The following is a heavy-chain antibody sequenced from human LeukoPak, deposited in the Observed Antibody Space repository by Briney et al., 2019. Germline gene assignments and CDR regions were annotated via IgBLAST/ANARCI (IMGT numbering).Heavy chain of an antibody. CDR3: AIPQAMVTY. V-gene: IGHV1-2*02. CDR2: INPNSDCT. Sequence: ASVKVSCKASCYTFTGYYMHWVRQAPGQGLEWMGWINPNSDCTNYAQKFQGRVTMTRDTSISTAYMELTRLRSDDTAVYYCAIPQAMVTYWGQGTLVTVSS. D-gene: IGHD5-18*01. CDR1: CYTFTGYY. J-gene: IGHJ4*02.